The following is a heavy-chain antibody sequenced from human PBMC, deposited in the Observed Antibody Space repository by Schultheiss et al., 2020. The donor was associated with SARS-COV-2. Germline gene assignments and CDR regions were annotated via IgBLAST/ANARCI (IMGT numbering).Heavy chain of an antibody. CDR2: IIPIFGTA. J-gene: IGHJ5*02. CDR3: ATDRYYDSSGYGWFDP. CDR1: GGTFSSYA. Sequence: SVKVSCKASGGTFSSYAISWVRQAPGQGLEWMGGIIPIFGTANYAQKFQGRVTMTEDTSTDTAYMELSSLRSEDTAVYYCATDRYYDSSGYGWFDPWGQGTLVTVSS. D-gene: IGHD3-22*01. V-gene: IGHV1-69*06.